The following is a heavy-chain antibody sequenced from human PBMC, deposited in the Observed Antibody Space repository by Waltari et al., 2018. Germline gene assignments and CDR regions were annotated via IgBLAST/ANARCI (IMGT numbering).Heavy chain of an antibody. CDR3: ARDLAVVPAQYYYGMDV. CDR1: GGSISSYY. J-gene: IGHJ6*02. D-gene: IGHD2-2*01. CDR2: IYTSGGT. Sequence: QVQLQESGPGLVKPSETLSLTCTVSGGSISSYYWSWILQPAGKGLEWVGRIYTSGGTNYEPSLSGRVTMSVNTSKNQFSRKLSTVTAADTAVYYCARDLAVVPAQYYYGMDVWGQGTTVTVSS. V-gene: IGHV4-4*07.